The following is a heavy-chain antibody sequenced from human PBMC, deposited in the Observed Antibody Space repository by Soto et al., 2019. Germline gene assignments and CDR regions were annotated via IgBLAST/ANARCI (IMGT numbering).Heavy chain of an antibody. Sequence: GGSLRLSCAASGFTFSNYWMHWFRQAPGKGLVWVSRINSDGSTTSHADSVKGRFTISRDNAKNTLYLQMNSLRAEDTAVYYCARLPGYSTGWTPFDFWGQGTQVTVSS. CDR3: ARLPGYSTGWTPFDF. D-gene: IGHD6-19*01. J-gene: IGHJ4*02. V-gene: IGHV3-74*01. CDR2: INSDGSTT. CDR1: GFTFSNYW.